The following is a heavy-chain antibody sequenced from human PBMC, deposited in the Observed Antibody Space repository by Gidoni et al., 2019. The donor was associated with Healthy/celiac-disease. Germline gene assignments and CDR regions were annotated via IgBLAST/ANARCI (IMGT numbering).Heavy chain of an antibody. CDR2: ISWNSGSI. CDR3: AKDIGAAMVPYGMDV. D-gene: IGHD5-18*01. J-gene: IGHJ6*02. CDR1: GFTFDDYA. V-gene: IGHV3-9*01. Sequence: EVQLVESGGGLVQPGRSLRLSCAASGFTFDDYAMHWVRQAPGKVLEWVSGISWNSGSIGYADSVKGRFTISRDNAKNSLYLQMNSLRAEDTALYYCAKDIGAAMVPYGMDVWGQGTTVTVSS.